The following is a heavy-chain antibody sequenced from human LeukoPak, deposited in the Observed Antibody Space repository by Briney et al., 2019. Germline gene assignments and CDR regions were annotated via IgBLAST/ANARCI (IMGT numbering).Heavy chain of an antibody. Sequence: PSQTLSLTCTVSGGSISSGSYYWSWIRQPAGKGLEWIGRIYTSGSTNYNPSLKSRVTISVDTPKNQFSLKLSSVTAADMAVYYCARETYYDFWSGYYQDYWGQGTLVTVSS. J-gene: IGHJ4*02. V-gene: IGHV4-61*02. CDR2: IYTSGST. CDR1: GGSISSGSYY. CDR3: ARETYYDFWSGYYQDY. D-gene: IGHD3-3*01.